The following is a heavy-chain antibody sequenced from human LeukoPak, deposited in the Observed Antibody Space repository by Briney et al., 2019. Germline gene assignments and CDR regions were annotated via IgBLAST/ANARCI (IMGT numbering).Heavy chain of an antibody. CDR1: GFTFSSYE. Sequence: GGSLRLSCAASGFTFSSYEMNWVRQAPGKGLEWVSYISSSGSTIYYADSVKGRFTISRDNAKNSLYLQMNSLRAEDTAVYYCARSSLRYFDWLPSSGYFDYWGQGTLVTVSS. D-gene: IGHD3-9*01. V-gene: IGHV3-48*03. CDR2: ISSSGSTI. J-gene: IGHJ4*02. CDR3: ARSSLRYFDWLPSSGYFDY.